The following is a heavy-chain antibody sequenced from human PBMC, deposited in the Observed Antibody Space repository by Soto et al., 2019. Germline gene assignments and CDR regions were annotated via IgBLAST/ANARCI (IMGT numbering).Heavy chain of an antibody. J-gene: IGHJ6*03. D-gene: IGHD4-17*01. V-gene: IGHV3-23*01. CDR2: IGSSDGST. Sequence: EVQLLESGGGLVQPGGSLRLSCAASGFTFSSYAMIWVRQAPGKGLEWVSAIGSSDGSTYYADSVKGRFIISRDSSKNTLYLQMNSLRAEDTAVYYCAKSNYGGYYYYMDVWGKGTTV. CDR1: GFTFSSYA. CDR3: AKSNYGGYYYYMDV.